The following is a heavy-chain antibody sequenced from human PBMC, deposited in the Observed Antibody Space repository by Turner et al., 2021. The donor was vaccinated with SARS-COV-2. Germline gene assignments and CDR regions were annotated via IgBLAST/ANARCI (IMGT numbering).Heavy chain of an antibody. CDR3: ARDFSYYDSSGYYFFSLWFDP. D-gene: IGHD3-22*01. CDR1: GYTFTSYA. Sequence: QVQLVQSGAEVKKPGASVKVSCKASGYTFTSYAMHWVRQAPGQRLEWMGWIKAGNGKTKYSPKFQGRVTITRDTSASTAYMELSSLRSEDTAVYYCARDFSYYDSSGYYFFSLWFDPWGQGTLVTVSS. J-gene: IGHJ5*02. CDR2: IKAGNGKT. V-gene: IGHV1-3*01.